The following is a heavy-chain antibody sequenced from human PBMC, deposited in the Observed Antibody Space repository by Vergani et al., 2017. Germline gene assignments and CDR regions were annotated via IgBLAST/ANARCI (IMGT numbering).Heavy chain of an antibody. D-gene: IGHD4-17*01. V-gene: IGHV3-43*01. J-gene: IGHJ6*02. CDR1: GFSFGGYA. CDR2: ISWDGGST. Sequence: EVQLVESGGGLVPPGRSLRLSCAASGFSFGGYAMHWVRQAPGKGLEWVSLISWDGGSTYYADSVKGRFTISRDNSKNSLYLQMNSLRTEDTALYYCAKDIGVTTYYGMDVWGQGTTVTVSS. CDR3: AKDIGVTTYYGMDV.